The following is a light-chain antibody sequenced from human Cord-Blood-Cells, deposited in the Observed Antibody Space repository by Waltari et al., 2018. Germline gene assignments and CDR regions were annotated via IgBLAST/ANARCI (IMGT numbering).Light chain of an antibody. V-gene: IGKV1-39*01. J-gene: IGKJ4*01. CDR2: AAS. CDR1: QSISSY. CDR3: QQSYSTQHT. Sequence: TQSPPFRFSTIGDRDTFTCQASQSISSYLNWYQQKPGKAPKLLIYAASSLQSGVPSRFSGSGSGTDFTLTISSLQPEDFATYYCQQSYSTQHTFGQGTKVEIK.